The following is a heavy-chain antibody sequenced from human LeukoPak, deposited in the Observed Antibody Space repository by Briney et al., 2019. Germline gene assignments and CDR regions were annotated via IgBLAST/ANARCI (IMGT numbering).Heavy chain of an antibody. Sequence: GGSLRLSCAASGFTFSSYGTHWVRQAPGKGLEWVAVISYDGSNKYYADSVKGRFTISRDNSKNTLYLQMNCLRAEDTAVYYCARDRYSSSSNYYYYGMDVWGQGTTVTVSS. D-gene: IGHD6-6*01. CDR2: ISYDGSNK. CDR3: ARDRYSSSSNYYYYGMDV. J-gene: IGHJ6*02. CDR1: GFTFSSYG. V-gene: IGHV3-30*03.